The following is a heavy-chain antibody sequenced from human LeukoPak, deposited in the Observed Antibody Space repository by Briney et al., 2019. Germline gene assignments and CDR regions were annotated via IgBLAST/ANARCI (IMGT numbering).Heavy chain of an antibody. Sequence: PSQTLSLTCTVSGGSISRGGYYWGWIRQPPGKGLEWIGSIYYSGSTYYNPSLKSRVTISGDTSKNRFSLKLSSVTAADTAVYYCATGEYYYDSSGPLDYYYMDVWGKGTTVTVSS. CDR1: GGSISRGGYY. J-gene: IGHJ6*03. CDR2: IYYSGST. CDR3: ATGEYYYDSSGPLDYYYMDV. V-gene: IGHV4-39*01. D-gene: IGHD3-22*01.